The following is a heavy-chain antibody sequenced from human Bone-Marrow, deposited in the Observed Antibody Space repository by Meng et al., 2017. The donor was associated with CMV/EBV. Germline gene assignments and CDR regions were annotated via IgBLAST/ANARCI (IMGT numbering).Heavy chain of an antibody. D-gene: IGHD2-2*01. V-gene: IGHV4-30-4*08. CDR2: IYYSGST. J-gene: IGHJ5*02. Sequence: SGGSISSGDYYWSWIRQPPGKGLEWIGYIYYSGSTYYNPSLKSRVTISVDTSKNQFSLKLSSVTAADTAVYYCARVVVVVPAVRFDPWGQGTLVTSPQ. CDR3: ARVVVVVPAVRFDP. CDR1: GGSISSGDYY.